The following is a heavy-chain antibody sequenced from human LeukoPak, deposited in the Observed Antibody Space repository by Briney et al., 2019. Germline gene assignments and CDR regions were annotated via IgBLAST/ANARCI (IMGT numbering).Heavy chain of an antibody. CDR3: ARVNWKAYGMDV. CDR1: GFTFSSYS. J-gene: IGHJ6*02. CDR2: ISSSSSTI. V-gene: IGHV3-48*02. Sequence: PGGSLRLSCAASGFTFSSYSMNWVRQAPGKGLEWVSYISSSSSTIYYADSVKGRFTISRDNAKNPLYLQMNSLRDEDTAVYYCARVNWKAYGMDVWGQGTTVTVSS. D-gene: IGHD1-20*01.